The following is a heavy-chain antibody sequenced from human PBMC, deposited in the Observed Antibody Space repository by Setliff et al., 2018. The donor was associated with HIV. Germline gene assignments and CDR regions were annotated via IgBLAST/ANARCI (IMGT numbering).Heavy chain of an antibody. CDR2: VYYSGSV. CDR1: GASIGRRSDC. Sequence: SETLSLTCTVSGASIGRRSDCWGWIRQPPGKGLEWIGSVYYSGSVNCNPSLKSRVTMSVDTSKNQFTLNLNSVTAADTAVYYCARHRGSYLDPLDVWGRGTMVTVSS. CDR3: ARHRGSYLDPLDV. J-gene: IGHJ3*01. D-gene: IGHD1-26*01. V-gene: IGHV4-39*01.